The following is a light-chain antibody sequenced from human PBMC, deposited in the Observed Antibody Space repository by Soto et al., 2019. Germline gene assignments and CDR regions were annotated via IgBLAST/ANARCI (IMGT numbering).Light chain of an antibody. J-gene: IGLJ2*01. CDR2: EVS. CDR3: SSYTSARGV. CDR1: SSDVGGYNF. V-gene: IGLV2-14*01. Sequence: QSALTQPASVSGSPGQSITISCTGTSSDVGGYNFVSWYQQLPGKAPKLIIYEVSNRPSGVSNRFSGSKSGNTASLTISGLQAEDEADYYCSSYTSARGVFGGGTKLTVL.